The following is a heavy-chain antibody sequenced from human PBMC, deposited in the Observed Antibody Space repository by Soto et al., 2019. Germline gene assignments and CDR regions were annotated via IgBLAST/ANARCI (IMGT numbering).Heavy chain of an antibody. Sequence: QVQLVESGGGVVQSGRSLTLSCAASGVSLRTYGMQWLRRAPGKGLEWVAFIWYDGTKKFYANSVKGRSTISKDNSNNILYLQMSGLRAEDTAVYYCARDVVTAVAGSVNWFDPWGQGTLVTVSS. CDR2: IWYDGTKK. V-gene: IGHV3-33*01. CDR3: ARDVVTAVAGSVNWFDP. CDR1: GVSLRTYG. J-gene: IGHJ5*02. D-gene: IGHD6-19*01.